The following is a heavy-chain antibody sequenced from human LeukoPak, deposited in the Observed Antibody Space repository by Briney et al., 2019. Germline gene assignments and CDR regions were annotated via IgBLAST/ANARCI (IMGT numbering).Heavy chain of an antibody. CDR2: NSSGGRT. CDR3: ARALKVWFVEAY. V-gene: IGHV3-48*03. J-gene: IGHJ4*02. Sequence: NSSGGRTYYADSVKGRFTISRDNAKNSLYLQMNSLRAENTAVYYCARALKVWFVEAYWGQGTLVTVSS. D-gene: IGHD3-10*01.